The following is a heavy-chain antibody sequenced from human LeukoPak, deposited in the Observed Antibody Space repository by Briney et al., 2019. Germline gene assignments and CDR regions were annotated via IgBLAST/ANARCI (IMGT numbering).Heavy chain of an antibody. CDR3: ARLRDTYYYYYMDV. CDR1: GGFISSYY. D-gene: IGHD5-24*01. J-gene: IGHJ6*03. V-gene: IGHV4-59*08. Sequence: SETLSLTCTVSGGFISSYYWSWIRQPPGKGLEWFGYIYYSGSTNYNPSLKCRVTISVDTSKNQFSLKLSSVTAADTAVYYCARLRDTYYYYYMDVWGKGTTVTVSS. CDR2: IYYSGST.